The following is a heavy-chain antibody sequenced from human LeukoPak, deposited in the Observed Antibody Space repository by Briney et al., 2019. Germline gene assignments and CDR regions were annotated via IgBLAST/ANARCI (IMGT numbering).Heavy chain of an antibody. CDR1: GFTFSSYS. CDR2: ISSSSSYI. J-gene: IGHJ3*02. CDR3: ARLPIVGATTWAFDI. D-gene: IGHD1-26*01. Sequence: GGSLRLSCAASGFTFSSYSMNWVRQAPGKGLEWVSSISSSSSYIYYADSVKGRFTISRDNAKNSLYLQMNSLRAEDTAVYYCARLPIVGATTWAFDIWGQGTMVTVSS. V-gene: IGHV3-21*04.